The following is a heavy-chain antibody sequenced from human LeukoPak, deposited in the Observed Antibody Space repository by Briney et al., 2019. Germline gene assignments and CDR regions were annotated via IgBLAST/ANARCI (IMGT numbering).Heavy chain of an antibody. J-gene: IGHJ4*02. D-gene: IGHD3-10*01. Sequence: GRSLRLSCAAAGFTFGDYAMHWVRQAPGKGLGWVSGISWNSDTIGYADSVKGRFIISRDTAKNSLYLQMNSLRPEDTALYYCAKVGGLGSFYRNPYFAYWGQGTLVTVSS. CDR2: ISWNSDTI. V-gene: IGHV3-9*01. CDR3: AKVGGLGSFYRNPYFAY. CDR1: GFTFGDYA.